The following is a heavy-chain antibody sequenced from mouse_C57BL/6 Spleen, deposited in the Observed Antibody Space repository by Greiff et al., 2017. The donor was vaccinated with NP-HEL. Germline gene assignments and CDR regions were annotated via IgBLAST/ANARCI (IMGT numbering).Heavy chain of an antibody. CDR2: ISDGGSYT. D-gene: IGHD1-1*01. CDR1: GFTFSSYA. V-gene: IGHV5-4*01. Sequence: EVQLVESGGGLVKPGGSLKLSCAASGFTFSSYAMSWVRQTPEKRLEWVATISDGGSYTYYPDNVKGRFTISRDNAKNNLYLQMSHLKSEDTAMYYCARYYGSSPVAWFAYWGQGTLVTVSA. J-gene: IGHJ3*01. CDR3: ARYYGSSPVAWFAY.